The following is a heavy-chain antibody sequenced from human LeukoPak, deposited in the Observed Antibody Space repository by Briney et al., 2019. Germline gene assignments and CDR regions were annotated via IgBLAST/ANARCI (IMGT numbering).Heavy chain of an antibody. Sequence: PGGSLRLSCAASGFTFSSYSMNWVRQAPGKGLEWVSSISSSSSYIYYADSVKGRFTISRDNAKNSLYLQMNSLRAEDTAVYYCARDAGYSSGRQEPFYGMDVWGQGTTVTVSS. J-gene: IGHJ6*02. D-gene: IGHD6-19*01. CDR1: GFTFSSYS. CDR2: ISSSSSYI. CDR3: ARDAGYSSGRQEPFYGMDV. V-gene: IGHV3-21*01.